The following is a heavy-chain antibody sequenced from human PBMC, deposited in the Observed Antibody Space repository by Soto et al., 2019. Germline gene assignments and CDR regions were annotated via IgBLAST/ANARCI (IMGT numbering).Heavy chain of an antibody. CDR3: AREATWDYYYYGMDV. CDR1: EFTVRSNY. V-gene: IGHV3-53*01. CDR2: IYSGGST. J-gene: IGHJ6*02. D-gene: IGHD1-26*01. Sequence: EVQLVESGGGLIQPGGSLRLSCAASEFTVRSNYMNWVRQAPGKGLEWVSVIYSGGSTYYADSVKGRFTISRDNSKNTLYLQMNSLRAEDTAVYYCAREATWDYYYYGMDVWGQGTTVTVSS.